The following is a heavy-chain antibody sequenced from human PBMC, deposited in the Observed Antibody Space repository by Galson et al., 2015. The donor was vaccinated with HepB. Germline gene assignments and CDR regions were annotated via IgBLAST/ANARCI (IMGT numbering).Heavy chain of an antibody. CDR2: INPNSGGT. CDR1: GYTFTGYY. Sequence: SVKVSCKASGYTFTGYYMHWVRQAPGQGLEWMGWINPNSGGTNYAQKFQGWVTMTRDTSISTAYMELSRLRSDDTAVYYCARVGDGSGREYYFDYWGQGTLVTVSS. CDR3: ARVGDGSGREYYFDY. J-gene: IGHJ4*02. V-gene: IGHV1-2*04. D-gene: IGHD3-10*01.